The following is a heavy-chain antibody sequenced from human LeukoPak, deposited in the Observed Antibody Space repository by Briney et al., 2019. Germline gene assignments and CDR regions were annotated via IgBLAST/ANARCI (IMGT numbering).Heavy chain of an antibody. CDR2: IIPILGIA. J-gene: IGHJ5*02. CDR1: GGTFSSYA. CDR3: AKSRAYYYDSSGYYYWFDP. V-gene: IGHV1-69*04. D-gene: IGHD3-22*01. Sequence: SLKVSCKASGGTFSSYAISWVRQAPGQGLEWMGRIIPILGIANYAQKFQGRVTITADKSTSTAYMELSSLRSEDTAVYYCAKSRAYYYDSSGYYYWFDPWGQGTLVTVSS.